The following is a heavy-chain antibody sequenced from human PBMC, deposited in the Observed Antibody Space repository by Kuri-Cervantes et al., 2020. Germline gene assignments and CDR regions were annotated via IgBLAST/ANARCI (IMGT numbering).Heavy chain of an antibody. CDR2: ISNDGSNE. CDR1: GFTFSSYG. J-gene: IGHJ6*03. Sequence: GESLKISCGASGFTFSSYGMHWVRQAPGKGLEWVAFISNDGSNEYYPDSVKGRFTISRDNSKNTLYLKMNSLRAEDTAMYYCASARGNIMITFGGYMDVWGKGGTVTVSS. V-gene: IGHV3-30*03. CDR3: ASARGNIMITFGGYMDV. D-gene: IGHD3-16*01.